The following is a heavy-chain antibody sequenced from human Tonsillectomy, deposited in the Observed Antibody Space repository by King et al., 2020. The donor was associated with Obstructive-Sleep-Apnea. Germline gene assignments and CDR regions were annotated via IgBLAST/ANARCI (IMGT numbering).Heavy chain of an antibody. J-gene: IGHJ5*02. Sequence: VQLVQSGAEVKKPGCSVKVSCKASGGTFSSYAISWVRQAPGQGLEWRGGIITILGIANYAQKFQGRVTSTADKSTRTAYLELSSLRSEDTAVYYCARDLDGSGSFSNWFDPWGQGTLVTVSS. CDR3: ARDLDGSGSFSNWFDP. V-gene: IGHV1-69*10. CDR1: GGTFSSYA. D-gene: IGHD3-10*01. CDR2: IITILGIA.